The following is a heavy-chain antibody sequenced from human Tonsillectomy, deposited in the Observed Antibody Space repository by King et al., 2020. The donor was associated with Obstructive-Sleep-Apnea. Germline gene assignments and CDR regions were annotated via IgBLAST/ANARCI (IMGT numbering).Heavy chain of an antibody. CDR3: ARGNFNGAMVTYYFDY. CDR2: IYYSGST. V-gene: IGHV4-39*07. J-gene: IGHJ4*02. Sequence: QLQESGPGLVKPSETLSLTCTVSGGSISSSSYYWGWIRQPPGKGLEWIGSIYYSGSTYYNPSLKSRVTISVDTSKNQFSLRLSSVSAADTAVYYCARGNFNGAMVTYYFDYWGQGTLVTVSS. D-gene: IGHD5-18*01. CDR1: GGSISSSSYY.